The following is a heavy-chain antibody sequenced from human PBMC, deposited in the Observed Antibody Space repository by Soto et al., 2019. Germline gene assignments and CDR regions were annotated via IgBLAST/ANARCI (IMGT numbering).Heavy chain of an antibody. CDR2: IKPNTDDT. Sequence: ASVKVSCKPSGFTFSGFYLHWVRQAPGQGLEWMGWIKPNTDDTGYAQKFQGRVTLTWDTPSGAGYLDLSRLRSDDTAVYYCARSPYSLEGDGQHYYYGMDLWGLGTTVTVSS. J-gene: IGHJ6*02. V-gene: IGHV1-2*02. CDR1: GFTFSGFY. CDR3: ARSPYSLEGDGQHYYYGMDL. D-gene: IGHD2-15*01.